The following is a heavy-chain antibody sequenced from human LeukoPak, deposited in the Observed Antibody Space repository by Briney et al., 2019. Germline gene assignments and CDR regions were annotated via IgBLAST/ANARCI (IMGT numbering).Heavy chain of an antibody. J-gene: IGHJ4*02. D-gene: IGHD1-26*01. CDR2: IIPISGTA. V-gene: IGHV1-69*13. Sequence: EASVKVSCKASGGTFSSYAISWVRQAPGQGLEWMGGIIPISGTANYAQKFQGRVTITADESTSTAYMELSSLRSEDTAVYYCARLKVGATYYFDYWGQGTLVTVSS. CDR3: ARLKVGATYYFDY. CDR1: GGTFSSYA.